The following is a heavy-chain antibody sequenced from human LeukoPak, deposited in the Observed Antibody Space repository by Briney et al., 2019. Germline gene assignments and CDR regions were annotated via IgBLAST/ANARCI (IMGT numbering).Heavy chain of an antibody. V-gene: IGHV3-21*01. Sequence: PGGSLRLSCKASGFVFSRDNMNWVRQAPGKGLKWVAPISENIYYPDSVKGRFTISRDDAKNSLYLQMSSLRAEDTAIYYCVREVGRPRTFYFDSWGRGSLVTVSS. J-gene: IGHJ4*02. CDR1: GFVFSRDN. CDR3: VREVGRPRTFYFDS. CDR2: ISENI. D-gene: IGHD3-16*01.